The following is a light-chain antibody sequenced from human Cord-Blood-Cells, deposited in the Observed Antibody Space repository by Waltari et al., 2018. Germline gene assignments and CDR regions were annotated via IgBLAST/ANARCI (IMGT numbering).Light chain of an antibody. CDR2: KAS. CDR1: QSISSW. V-gene: IGKV1-5*03. Sequence: DIQMTQSPSTLSASVGDRVTITCRASQSISSWLAWYQQKPGKATKLLIYKASSLESGVPSRFSGSGSGTEFTLTSSSLQADDFATYYCQQYNSYWTFGQGTKVEIK. CDR3: QQYNSYWT. J-gene: IGKJ1*01.